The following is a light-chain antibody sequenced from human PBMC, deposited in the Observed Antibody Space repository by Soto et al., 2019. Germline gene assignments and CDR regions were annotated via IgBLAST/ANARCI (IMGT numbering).Light chain of an antibody. Sequence: EIGLKQSPGTLSLSPGERATLSCRASQSVGSNFFARYQQNPGQAPKPLISGASSRATGIPDRFSGSGSGTDFTLTISRLEPDDFALYSCQQYGSSPGTFGQGTKLEIK. J-gene: IGKJ2*02. CDR1: QSVGSNF. CDR2: GAS. CDR3: QQYGSSPGT. V-gene: IGKV3-20*01.